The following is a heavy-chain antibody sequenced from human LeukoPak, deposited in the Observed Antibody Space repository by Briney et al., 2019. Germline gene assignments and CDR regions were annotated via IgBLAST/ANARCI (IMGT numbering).Heavy chain of an antibody. CDR3: ALYYYGSGSYYNYWFDP. D-gene: IGHD3-10*01. CDR2: ISAYNGNT. Sequence: GASVKVSCKASGYTFTSYGISWVRQAPGQGLEWMGWISAYNGNTNYAQKLQGRVTMTTDTSTSTAYMELRSLRSDDTAVYYCALYYYGSGSYYNYWFDPWGQGTLVTVSS. V-gene: IGHV1-18*04. J-gene: IGHJ5*02. CDR1: GYTFTSYG.